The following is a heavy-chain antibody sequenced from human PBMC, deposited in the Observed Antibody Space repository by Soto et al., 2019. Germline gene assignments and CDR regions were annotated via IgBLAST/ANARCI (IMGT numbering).Heavy chain of an antibody. CDR1: GFTFSSYG. Sequence: QVQLVESGGGVVQPGRSLRLSCAASGFTFSSYGMHWVRQAPGKGLEWVAVISYDGSNKYYADSVKGRFTISRDNSKNTLYLQMNSLRAEDTAVYYCAKDLGYCSGGSCYSYYYYYGMDVWGQGTTVTVSS. CDR2: ISYDGSNK. D-gene: IGHD2-15*01. J-gene: IGHJ6*02. CDR3: AKDLGYCSGGSCYSYYYYYGMDV. V-gene: IGHV3-30*18.